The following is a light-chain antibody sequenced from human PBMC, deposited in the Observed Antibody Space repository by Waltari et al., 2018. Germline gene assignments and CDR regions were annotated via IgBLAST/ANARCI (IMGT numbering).Light chain of an antibody. V-gene: IGKV1-5*03. Sequence: DIQMTQSPSTLSASVGDRVTITCRASQSISSWLAWYQQKPGKAPKLLIYKASSLQSDVPSRFSGSGSGTEFTLTISSLQPHDFATFYCQHYNNYPPTFGGGTKVEIK. CDR2: KAS. CDR3: QHYNNYPPT. J-gene: IGKJ4*01. CDR1: QSISSW.